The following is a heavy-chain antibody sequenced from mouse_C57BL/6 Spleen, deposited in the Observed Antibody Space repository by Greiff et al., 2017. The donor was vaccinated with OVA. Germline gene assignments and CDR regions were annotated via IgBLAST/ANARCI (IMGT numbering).Heavy chain of an antibody. J-gene: IGHJ3*01. D-gene: IGHD4-1*01. CDR3: ARETGKGPWFAY. V-gene: IGHV1-52*01. Sequence: VQLQQPGAELVRPGSSVKLSCKASGYTFTSYWMHWVKQRPIQGLEWIGNIDPSDSETHYNQKFKDKATLTVDKSSSTAYMQLSSLTSEDSAVYYCARETGKGPWFAYWGQGTLVTVSA. CDR2: IDPSDSET. CDR1: GYTFTSYW.